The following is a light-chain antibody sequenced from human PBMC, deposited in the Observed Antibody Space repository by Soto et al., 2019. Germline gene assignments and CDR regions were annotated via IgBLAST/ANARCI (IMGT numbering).Light chain of an antibody. V-gene: IGKV1-27*01. CDR3: QKYNSAPQT. CDR2: AES. CDR1: HGISNY. Sequence: DIHMTQSPSSLSASVGDIGTITCRASHGISNYLAWYQQKTGKVPKVLIYAESTLQSGVPYRLSGSGSETDLNLTISRLQPEDVATYYCQKYNSAPQTFGQGTKVDIK. J-gene: IGKJ1*01.